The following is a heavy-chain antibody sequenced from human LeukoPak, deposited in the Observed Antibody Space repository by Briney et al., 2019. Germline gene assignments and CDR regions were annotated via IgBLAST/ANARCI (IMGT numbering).Heavy chain of an antibody. Sequence: PSETLSLTCSVSGGSISGTSLYWGWIRQPPGKRLEGIGRIYYSGVTYYSPSFRSRVIIFVGTSRNQFSLKLTSVTAADTAVYYCARSSAAEGPTHNWFGPWGQGILVTVPS. V-gene: IGHV4-39*01. CDR2: IYYSGVT. CDR3: ARSSAAEGPTHNWFGP. D-gene: IGHD6-13*01. J-gene: IGHJ5*02. CDR1: GGSISGTSLY.